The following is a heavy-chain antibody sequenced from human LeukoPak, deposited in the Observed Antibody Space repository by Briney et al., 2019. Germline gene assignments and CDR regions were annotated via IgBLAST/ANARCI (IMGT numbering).Heavy chain of an antibody. V-gene: IGHV3-30*14. J-gene: IGHJ4*02. CDR3: ARVSYYDSSGYYFLSYVDY. D-gene: IGHD3-22*01. CDR2: ISSDGSNK. CDR1: GFTFSSFT. Sequence: GGSLRLSCAASGFTFSSFTMHWVRQAPGKGLRWMAVISSDGSNKYYADSVKGRFTVSRDNSKNTLYLQMNSLGAEDTAVYYCARVSYYDSSGYYFLSYVDYWGQGTLVTVSS.